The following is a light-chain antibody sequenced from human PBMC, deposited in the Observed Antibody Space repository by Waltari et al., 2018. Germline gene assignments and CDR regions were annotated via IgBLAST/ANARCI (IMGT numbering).Light chain of an antibody. CDR1: NSDIGAYNY. CDR3: SSFTVTDTLVV. V-gene: IGLV2-14*03. J-gene: IGLJ2*01. Sequence: QSALTQPASVSGSPGQSITISCTGTNSDIGAYNYVSWYQQHTGKAPKVIIFDVIFRPSGVSNRFSGSKSGNTASLTITGLQAEDEAHYYCSSFTVTDTLVVFGGGTKLTV. CDR2: DVI.